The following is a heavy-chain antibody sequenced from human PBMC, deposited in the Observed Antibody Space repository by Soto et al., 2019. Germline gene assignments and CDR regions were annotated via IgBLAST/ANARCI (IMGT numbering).Heavy chain of an antibody. CDR2: INSDGSST. Sequence: GGALRHSCGGSGFTLSSYWKHWGRQAPGKGLVGVSRINSDGSSTSYADSVKGRFTISRDNAKNTLYLQMNSLRAEDTAVYYCARDGVVPAGAAYYYYYYMDVWGKGTTVTVSS. J-gene: IGHJ6*03. D-gene: IGHD2-2*01. V-gene: IGHV3-74*01. CDR1: GFTLSSYW. CDR3: ARDGVVPAGAAYYYYYYMDV.